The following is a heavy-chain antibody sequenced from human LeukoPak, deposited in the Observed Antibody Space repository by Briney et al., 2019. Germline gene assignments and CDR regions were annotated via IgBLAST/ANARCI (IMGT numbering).Heavy chain of an antibody. CDR2: IYTSGST. CDR3: ARATRDGYNFYFDY. J-gene: IGHJ4*02. CDR1: GGSISSGSYY. D-gene: IGHD5-24*01. V-gene: IGHV4-61*02. Sequence: SQTLSLTXTVSGGSISSGSYYWSWIRQPAGKGLEWIGRIYTSGSTNYNPSLKSRVTISVDTSKNQFSLKLSSVTAADTAVYYCARATRDGYNFYFDYWGQGTLVTVSS.